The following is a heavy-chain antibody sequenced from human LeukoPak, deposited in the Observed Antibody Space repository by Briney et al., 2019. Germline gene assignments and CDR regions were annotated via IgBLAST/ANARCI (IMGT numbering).Heavy chain of an antibody. V-gene: IGHV4-34*01. CDR3: AQWGNNMDV. J-gene: IGHJ6*03. D-gene: IGHD3-16*01. Sequence: TSETLSLTCTVYGGSFISYYWHWFRQPPGKGPEWIGQINYSGSTKYNPSLKSRVTISIDTSKNQFSLKLNSVTAADTAVYYCAQWGNNMDVWGKGTTVIVSS. CDR1: GGSFISYY. CDR2: INYSGST.